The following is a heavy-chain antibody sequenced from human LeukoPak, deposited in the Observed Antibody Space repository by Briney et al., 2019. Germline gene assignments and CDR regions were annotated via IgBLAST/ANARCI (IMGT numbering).Heavy chain of an antibody. CDR1: GGSINNYY. J-gene: IGHJ3*02. CDR3: ARGRYCSADICSGGDAFDI. D-gene: IGHD2-15*01. V-gene: IGHV4-4*07. Sequence: SETLSLTCTVSGGSINNYYWSWIRQPAGKGLEWIGRIYARGSTNYNSSLKSRVTMSVDTSKNQFSLKLSSVTAADTAVYYCARGRYCSADICSGGDAFDIWGQGTMVSVSS. CDR2: IYARGST.